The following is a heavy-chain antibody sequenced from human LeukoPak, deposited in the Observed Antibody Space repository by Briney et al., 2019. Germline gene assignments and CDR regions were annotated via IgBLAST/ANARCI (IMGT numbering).Heavy chain of an antibody. CDR3: AREGSSWYRALDY. D-gene: IGHD6-13*01. J-gene: IGHJ4*02. V-gene: IGHV4-4*07. Sequence: SETLSLTCSVSGGXITSYYCSWIRQPAGKGLEWIGRIYTSGSTNYNPSLRSRVTMSVDTSMNQFSLKLSSVTAADTAVYYCAREGSSWYRALDYWGQGTLVTVSS. CDR2: IYTSGST. CDR1: GGXITSYY.